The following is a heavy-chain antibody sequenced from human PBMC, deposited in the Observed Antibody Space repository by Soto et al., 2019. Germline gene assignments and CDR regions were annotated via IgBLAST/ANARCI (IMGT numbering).Heavy chain of an antibody. J-gene: IGHJ2*01. D-gene: IGHD2-21*02. V-gene: IGHV1-18*01. CDR3: ARYQRVSLTAIRAFDI. CDR2: ISPYNGDT. Sequence: QVQLVQSGPEVKTPGASVKVSCKASGYTFTSYGFSWVRQAPGQGLEWMGWISPYNGDTNYAQKFQGRLTMTTDTSTSTAYMELRGLRSDDTAVYYCARYQRVSLTAIRAFDIWGRGTLVTVSS. CDR1: GYTFTSYG.